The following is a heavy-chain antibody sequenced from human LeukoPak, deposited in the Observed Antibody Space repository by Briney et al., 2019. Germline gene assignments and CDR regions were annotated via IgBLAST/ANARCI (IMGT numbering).Heavy chain of an antibody. D-gene: IGHD1-26*01. CDR1: GFTFSSYW. Sequence: GGSLRLSCVVSGFTFSSYWMTWVRQAPGKGLEWVASINQDGSQTYYVDSVKGRFTISRGNAKNSLYLQMSSRRVEDTAIYYCARSWLLVAATRPTDYWGQGTLVTVSS. J-gene: IGHJ4*02. CDR3: ARSWLLVAATRPTDY. V-gene: IGHV3-7*01. CDR2: INQDGSQT.